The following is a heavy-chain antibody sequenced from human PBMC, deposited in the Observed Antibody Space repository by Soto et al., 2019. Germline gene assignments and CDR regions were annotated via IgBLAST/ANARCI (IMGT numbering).Heavy chain of an antibody. J-gene: IGHJ5*02. CDR2: IWYDGSNK. Sequence: GGSLRLSCAASGFTFSSYGMHWVRQAPGKGLEWVAVIWYDGSNKDYADTVKGRFTISRDNSKNKLYLQMNSLRAEDTAVYYCARDPRAYGSGSYRLWPNWLLDPWGQGTLVTVSS. CDR1: GFTFSSYG. V-gene: IGHV3-33*01. CDR3: ARDPRAYGSGSYRLWPNWLLDP. D-gene: IGHD3-10*01.